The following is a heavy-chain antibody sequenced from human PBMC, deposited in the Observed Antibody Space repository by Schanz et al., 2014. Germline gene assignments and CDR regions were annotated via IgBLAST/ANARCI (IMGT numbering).Heavy chain of an antibody. V-gene: IGHV3-11*06. CDR1: GFTFGENY. CDR3: ARPIYDLWSGSFDY. D-gene: IGHD3-3*01. CDR2: ISSTGIHT. Sequence: VQLVESGGGLIQPGGSLRLSCASSGFTFGENYMHWIRQAPGKGLEWVSVISSTGIHTDYAESVKGRFTISRDNSKNTLYLQMNSLRAEDTAVYYCARPIYDLWSGSFDYWGQGTLVTVSS. J-gene: IGHJ4*02.